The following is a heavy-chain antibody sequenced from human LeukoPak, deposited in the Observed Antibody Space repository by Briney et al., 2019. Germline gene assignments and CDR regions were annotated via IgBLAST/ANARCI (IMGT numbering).Heavy chain of an antibody. CDR3: ARKGHGYDFNWFDP. CDR1: GGTFSSYA. J-gene: IGHJ5*02. CDR2: IIPIFGTA. V-gene: IGHV1-69*13. D-gene: IGHD5-12*01. Sequence: ASVKVSCKASGGTFSSYAISWVRQAPGQGLEWMGGIIPIFGTANYAQKFQGRVTITADESTSTAYMELSSLRSEDTAVYYCARKGHGYDFNWFDPWGREPWSPSPQ.